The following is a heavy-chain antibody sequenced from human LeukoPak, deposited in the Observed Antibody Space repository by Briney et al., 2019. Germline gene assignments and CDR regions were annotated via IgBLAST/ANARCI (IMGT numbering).Heavy chain of an antibody. J-gene: IGHJ6*03. Sequence: GASVKVSCKASGGTFSSYAISWVRQAPGQGLEWMGGIIPIFGTANYAQKFQGRVTITTDESTSTAYMELSSLRSEDTAVYYCATRRAVRGKKTNYYYYYMDVWGKGTTVTVSS. CDR2: IIPIFGTA. CDR1: GGTFSSYA. CDR3: ATRRAVRGKKTNYYYYYMDV. V-gene: IGHV1-69*05. D-gene: IGHD3-10*01.